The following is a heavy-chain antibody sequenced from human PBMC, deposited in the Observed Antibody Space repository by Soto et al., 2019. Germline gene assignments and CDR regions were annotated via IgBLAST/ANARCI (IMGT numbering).Heavy chain of an antibody. CDR3: ARYGGSPSIVARPGRYYYYYGMDV. Sequence: ASVKVSCKASGYTFTGYYMHWVRQAPGQGLEWMGWINPNSGGTNYAQKFQGWVTMTRDTSISTAYMELSRLRSDDTAVYYCARYGGSPSIVARPGRYYYYYGMDVWAQGNTVPVS. V-gene: IGHV1-2*04. CDR1: GYTFTGYY. D-gene: IGHD6-6*01. J-gene: IGHJ6*02. CDR2: INPNSGGT.